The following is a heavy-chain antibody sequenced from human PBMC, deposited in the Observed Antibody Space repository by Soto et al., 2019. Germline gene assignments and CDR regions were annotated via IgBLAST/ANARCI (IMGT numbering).Heavy chain of an antibody. D-gene: IGHD2-2*01. Sequence: QVRLVQSAAEVKKPGASVKVSCKASGYIFSSYGITWVRQAPGHGLEWMGWISGYDRNTHLTQKLQSRVTMTIDTPTNTAFMELRSLRSDDTAVYYCAIIAECSITTCSVHSRFHIRGYYYYYGLDVWGQGTTVAVSS. CDR3: AIIAECSITTCSVHSRFHIRGYYYYYGLDV. V-gene: IGHV1-18*01. CDR2: ISGYDRNT. CDR1: GYIFSSYG. J-gene: IGHJ6*02.